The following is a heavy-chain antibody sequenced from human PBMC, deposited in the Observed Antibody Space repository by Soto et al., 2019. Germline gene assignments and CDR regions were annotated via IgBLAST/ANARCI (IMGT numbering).Heavy chain of an antibody. CDR2: IIPIFGTA. J-gene: IGHJ2*01. CDR3: ARGPALRVATITYFDL. CDR1: GGTFSSYA. V-gene: IGHV1-69*13. Sequence: SVKVSCKASGGTFSSYAISWVRQAPGQGLEWMGGIIPIFGTANYAQKFQGRVTITADESTSTAYMELSSLRSEDTDVYYCARGPALRVATITYFDLWGRGTLVTVSS. D-gene: IGHD5-12*01.